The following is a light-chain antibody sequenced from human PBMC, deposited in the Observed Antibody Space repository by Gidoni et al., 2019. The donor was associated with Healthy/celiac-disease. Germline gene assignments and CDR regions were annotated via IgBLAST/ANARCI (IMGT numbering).Light chain of an antibody. V-gene: IGKV3-11*01. J-gene: IGKJ4*02. CDR3: QQRSNWLT. CDR1: QSVSSY. Sequence: EIVLSQSPATLSLSPGERATLSCMASQSVSSYLAWYQQKPGQAPRLLIYEASNRSTGIPARFSGSGSGTDFTLSISSLVPEDFAVYYCQQRSNWLTFXGXTKVEIK. CDR2: EAS.